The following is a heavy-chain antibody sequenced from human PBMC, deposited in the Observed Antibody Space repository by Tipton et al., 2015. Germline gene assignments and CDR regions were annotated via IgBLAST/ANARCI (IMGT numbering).Heavy chain of an antibody. CDR1: GGSISSYY. V-gene: IGHV4-59*01. D-gene: IGHD6-13*01. J-gene: IGHJ4*02. Sequence: LRLSCTVSGGSISSYYWSWIRQPPGKGLEWIGYIYYSGSTNYNPSLKSRVTISVDTSKNQFSLKLSSVTAADTAVYYCARVGSSSSWYPFDYWGQGTLVTVSS. CDR2: IYYSGST. CDR3: ARVGSSSSWYPFDY.